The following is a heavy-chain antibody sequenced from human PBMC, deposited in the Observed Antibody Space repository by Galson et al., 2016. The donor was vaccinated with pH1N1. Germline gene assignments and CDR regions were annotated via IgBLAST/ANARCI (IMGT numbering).Heavy chain of an antibody. V-gene: IGHV1-8*03. Sequence: SVKVSCKASGYTFTRFAISWVRQAPGQGLEWMGWVNPNSGNAGYARKFRDRVTLTRDTSINTVYMEMSSLRHDDTAVYYCARADHFAANGGFDPWGQGTLVTVSS. CDR2: VNPNSGNA. J-gene: IGHJ5*02. CDR1: GYTFTRFA. D-gene: IGHD3-10*01. CDR3: ARADHFAANGGFDP.